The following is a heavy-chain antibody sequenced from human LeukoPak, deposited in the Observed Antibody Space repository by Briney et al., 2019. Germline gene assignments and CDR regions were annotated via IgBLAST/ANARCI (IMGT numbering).Heavy chain of an antibody. Sequence: PGGSLRLSCAASGFTFSDYYMSWIRQAPGKGLGWVSYISSSGSTIYYADSVKGRFTISRDNAKNSLYLQMNSLRAEDTAVYYCARGGEYQLRTSWFDPWGQGTLVTVSS. CDR2: ISSSGSTI. V-gene: IGHV3-11*01. D-gene: IGHD2-2*01. CDR3: ARGGEYQLRTSWFDP. CDR1: GFTFSDYY. J-gene: IGHJ5*02.